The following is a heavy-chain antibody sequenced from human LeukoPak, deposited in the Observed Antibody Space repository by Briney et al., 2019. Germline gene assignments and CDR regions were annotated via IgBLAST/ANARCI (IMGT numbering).Heavy chain of an antibody. CDR1: GFTFSDFA. CDR2: IRYDGSNK. CDR3: VSSLYDFWSGYYGFDY. D-gene: IGHD3-3*01. Sequence: GGSLRLSCAASGFTFSDFAMYWVRQAPGKGLEWVAFIRYDGSNKYYADSVKGRFTISRDNSKNTLYLQMNSLRAEDTAVYYCVSSLYDFWSGYYGFDYWGQGTLVTVSS. J-gene: IGHJ4*02. V-gene: IGHV3-30*02.